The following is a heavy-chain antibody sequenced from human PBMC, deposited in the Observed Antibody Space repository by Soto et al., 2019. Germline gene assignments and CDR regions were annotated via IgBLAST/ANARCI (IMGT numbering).Heavy chain of an antibody. CDR1: GFTFDDYG. CDR3: ARDKLERGMVVRGALRYGYMDV. CDR2: LNWNGGST. J-gene: IGHJ6*03. Sequence: GGSLRLSCAASGFTFDDYGMSWVRQVPGKGLEWVAGLNWNGGSTAYAESVKGRFTISRDNAKNSLYLQMNSLRAEDTALYHCARDKLERGMVVRGALRYGYMDVWGKGTTVTVSS. D-gene: IGHD3-10*01. V-gene: IGHV3-20*01.